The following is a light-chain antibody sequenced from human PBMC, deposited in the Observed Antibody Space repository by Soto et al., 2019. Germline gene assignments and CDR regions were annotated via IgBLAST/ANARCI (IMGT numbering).Light chain of an antibody. CDR1: SGYSNYK. V-gene: IGLV9-49*01. J-gene: IGLJ1*01. Sequence: QTVVTQPPSASASLGASVTLTCTLSSGYSNYKVDWYQQRPGKGPRFVMRVGTGGIVGSKGDGIPDRFSVLGSGLNRYLTIKNIQEEHESDYHCGADHGSGSNFVYVFGTGTKVTVL. CDR3: GADHGSGSNFVYV. CDR2: VGTGGIVG.